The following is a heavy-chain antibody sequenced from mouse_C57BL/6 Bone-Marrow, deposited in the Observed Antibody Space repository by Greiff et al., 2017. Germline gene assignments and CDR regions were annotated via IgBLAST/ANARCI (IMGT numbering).Heavy chain of an antibody. V-gene: IGHV1-22*01. CDR3: ATYDDDDVEFAY. D-gene: IGHD2-4*01. J-gene: IGHJ3*01. CDR1: GYTFTDYN. CDR2: INPNNGGT. Sequence: VQLQQSGPELVKPGASVKMSCKASGYTFTDYNMHWVKQSHGKSLEWIGYINPNNGGTSYNQKFKGKATLTVNKSSSTAYMELRSLTSEDSAVYYCATYDDDDVEFAYWGQGTPVTVSA.